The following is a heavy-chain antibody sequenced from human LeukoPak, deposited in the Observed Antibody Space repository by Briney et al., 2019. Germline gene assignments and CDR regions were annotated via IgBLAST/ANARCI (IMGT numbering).Heavy chain of an antibody. CDR1: GYTFTSYG. CDR3: ARGLYYYDSSGYWFSWDY. D-gene: IGHD3-22*01. Sequence: GASVKVSCKASGYTFTSYGISWVRQAPGQGLEWMGWISAYNGNTNYAQKLQGRVTMTTDTSTSTAYMELRSLRSDDTAVYYCARGLYYYDSSGYWFSWDYWGQGTLVTVSS. J-gene: IGHJ4*02. V-gene: IGHV1-18*01. CDR2: ISAYNGNT.